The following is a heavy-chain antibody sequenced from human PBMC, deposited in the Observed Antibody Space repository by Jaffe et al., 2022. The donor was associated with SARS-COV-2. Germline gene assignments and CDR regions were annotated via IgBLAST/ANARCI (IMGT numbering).Heavy chain of an antibody. J-gene: IGHJ4*02. CDR2: IWYDGSNT. CDR1: GFTFTNYA. V-gene: IGHV3-33*01. Sequence: QVQLVESGGGVVQPGRSLRLSCVASGFTFTNYAMHWVRQAPGKGLEWVAVIWYDGSNTYYADSVKGRFTISKHNSKSTLFLQMNNLRGEDTAVYYCARGRGAKGFEPKCFDLWGQGTLVTVSS. CDR3: ARGRGAKGFEPKCFDL. D-gene: IGHD2-15*01.